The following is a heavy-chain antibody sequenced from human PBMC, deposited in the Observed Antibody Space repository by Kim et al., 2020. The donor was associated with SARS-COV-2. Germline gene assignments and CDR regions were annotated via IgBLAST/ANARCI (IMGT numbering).Heavy chain of an antibody. J-gene: IGHJ4*02. CDR3: ARARDYSSGTYRAFDY. D-gene: IGHD3-10*01. Sequence: KGRLTIPRDHAKNSLYLQMNSLRAEDTAVYYCARARDYSSGTYRAFDYWGQGTLVTVSS. V-gene: IGHV3-11*05.